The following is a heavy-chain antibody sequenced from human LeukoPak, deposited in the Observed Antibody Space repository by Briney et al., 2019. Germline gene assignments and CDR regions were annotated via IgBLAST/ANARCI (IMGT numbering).Heavy chain of an antibody. CDR3: AAVGYCSSTSCSEAFDI. D-gene: IGHD2-2*01. CDR1: GGSISSYY. J-gene: IGHJ3*02. V-gene: IGHV4-59*12. Sequence: PSETLSLTCTVSGGSISSYYWSWIRQPPGKGLEWIGYIYSSGSTNYNPSLKGRVTMSVDTSKNQFSLKLSSVTAADTAVYYCAAVGYCSSTSCSEAFDIWGQGTMVTVSS. CDR2: IYSSGST.